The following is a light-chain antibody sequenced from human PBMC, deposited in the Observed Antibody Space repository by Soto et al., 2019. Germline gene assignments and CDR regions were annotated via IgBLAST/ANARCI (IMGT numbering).Light chain of an antibody. J-gene: IGKJ1*01. CDR1: QSISSW. CDR3: QQYDSYYRT. Sequence: DIQMTQSPSTLSASIGDRVTITCRDSQSISSWLAWYQQKPGKAPKLLTYDASKFDSGGPSRFSGSGSGTEFCLAFSSLQTDDFASEFCQQYDSYYRTFGQGTMVEIK. V-gene: IGKV1-5*01. CDR2: DAS.